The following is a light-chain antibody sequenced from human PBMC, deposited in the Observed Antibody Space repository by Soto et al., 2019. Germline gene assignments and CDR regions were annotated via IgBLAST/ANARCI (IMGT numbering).Light chain of an antibody. CDR2: DVS. Sequence: QSALTQPRSVSGSPGQSVTISRTGTSSDVGGYNYVSWYLQHPGKAPKVMIYDVSKRPSGVPDRFSGSKSGNTASLTISGLQSEDEADYYCCSFAGNYIYVFGTGTKVTVL. CDR3: CSFAGNYIYV. V-gene: IGLV2-11*01. J-gene: IGLJ1*01. CDR1: SSDVGGYNY.